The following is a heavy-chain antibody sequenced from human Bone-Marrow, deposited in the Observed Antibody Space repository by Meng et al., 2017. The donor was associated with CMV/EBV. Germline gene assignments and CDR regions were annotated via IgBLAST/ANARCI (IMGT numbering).Heavy chain of an antibody. CDR1: YTVTSYY. CDR3: ARGNIVVVPAAMCYFDY. J-gene: IGHJ4*02. V-gene: IGHV1-46*01. CDR2: INPSGGST. D-gene: IGHD2-2*01. Sequence: YTVTSYYMHWVRQAPGQGLKWMGIINPSGGSTSYAQKFQGRVTMTRDTSTSTVYMELSSLRSEDTAVYYCARGNIVVVPAAMCYFDYWGQGTLVTVSS.